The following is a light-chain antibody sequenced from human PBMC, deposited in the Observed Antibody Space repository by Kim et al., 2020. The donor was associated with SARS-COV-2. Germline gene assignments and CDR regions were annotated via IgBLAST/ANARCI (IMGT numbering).Light chain of an antibody. CDR2: AAS. Sequence: IQMTQSPSSLSASVGDRVTIACRASQSISNYLNWYQQKPGKAPNLLIYAASSLQGGVPSRFSGSGSGTDFTLTISSLQPEDFATYYGQQSHTAPSLTFGGGTKVDIK. CDR1: QSISNY. CDR3: QQSHTAPSLT. V-gene: IGKV1-39*01. J-gene: IGKJ4*01.